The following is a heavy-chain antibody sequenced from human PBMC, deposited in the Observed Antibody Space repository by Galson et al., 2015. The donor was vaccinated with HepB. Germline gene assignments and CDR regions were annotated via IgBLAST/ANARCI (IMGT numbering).Heavy chain of an antibody. D-gene: IGHD6-13*01. J-gene: IGHJ6*02. CDR2: ISDDGSNK. Sequence: SLRLSCAASGFSFSSYTMHWVRQAPGKGLEWVAFISDDGSNKFNADSVKGRFTISRDNSKNTLYLQMNSLRADDTAVYFCARDGVMGNSWSLYYYYYGMDVWGQGTTVTVSS. CDR3: ARDGVMGNSWSLYYYYYGMDV. CDR1: GFSFSSYT. V-gene: IGHV3-30-3*01.